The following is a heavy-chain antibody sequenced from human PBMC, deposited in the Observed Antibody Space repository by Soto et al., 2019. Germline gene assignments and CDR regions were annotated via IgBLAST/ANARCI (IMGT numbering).Heavy chain of an antibody. Sequence: QEQLVESGGGVVQPGRSLRLSCVTSGFTFNNYGMHWVRQAPGKGLEWVALISIDGSNKYYGDSVKGRFTISRDNSKKTLYLQMNGLRGEETAVYYCAKDLPGWLPSPTSSSYWGQGTLVTVSS. CDR1: GFTFNNYG. D-gene: IGHD2-15*01. CDR2: ISIDGSNK. J-gene: IGHJ4*02. CDR3: AKDLPGWLPSPTSSSY. V-gene: IGHV3-30*18.